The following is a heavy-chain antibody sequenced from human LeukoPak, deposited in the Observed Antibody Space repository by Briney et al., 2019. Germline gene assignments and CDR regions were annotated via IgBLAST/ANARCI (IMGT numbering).Heavy chain of an antibody. CDR2: INHSGST. J-gene: IGHJ4*02. V-gene: IGHV4-38-2*02. CDR3: ARVCSSGRCLDY. CDR1: GYSISSNYY. Sequence: PSETLSLTCSVSGYSISSNYYWAWLRPPPGKGLEWIGTINHSGSTYFNPFLKSRVSVSVDTYKNQVSLRLSSVTVADTAVYYCARVCSSGRCLDYWGQGTLVTVSS. D-gene: IGHD2-2*01.